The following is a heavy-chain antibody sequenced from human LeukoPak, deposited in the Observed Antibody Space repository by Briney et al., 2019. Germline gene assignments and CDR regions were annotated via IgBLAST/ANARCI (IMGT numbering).Heavy chain of an antibody. Sequence: GGSLRLSSAASGFTFSGYWMSWVRQAPGQGLEWVANINQDGSEKYYVDSVKGRFTISRDNAKNSLFLQMGSLRVEDTAVYYCARESTAGYNSSWYGFRNWGQGTLVSVSS. CDR3: ARESTAGYNSSWYGFRN. V-gene: IGHV3-7*01. CDR1: GFTFSGYW. J-gene: IGHJ1*01. CDR2: INQDGSEK. D-gene: IGHD6-13*01.